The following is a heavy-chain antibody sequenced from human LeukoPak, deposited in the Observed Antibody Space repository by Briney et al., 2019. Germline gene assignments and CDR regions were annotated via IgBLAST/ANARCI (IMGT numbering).Heavy chain of an antibody. J-gene: IGHJ2*01. V-gene: IGHV4-4*07. D-gene: IGHD5-18*01. CDR2: TYTRGST. Sequence: SETLSLTCTVSGGSISSYDWSWIRQPAGKGLEWIGRTYTRGSTNYNPSLKSRVTISVDTSKNQFSLKLSSVTAADTAVYYCAREVGGYRYGYRPTELYWYFDLWGRGTLVTVSS. CDR1: GGSISSYD. CDR3: AREVGGYRYGYRPTELYWYFDL.